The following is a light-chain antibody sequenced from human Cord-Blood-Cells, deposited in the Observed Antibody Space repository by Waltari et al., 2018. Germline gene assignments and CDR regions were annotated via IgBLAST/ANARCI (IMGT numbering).Light chain of an antibody. CDR2: GAS. Sequence: EIVMTQSPATLSVSPGERATLSCRASQSVSSNLAWYQQKPGQAPRLLSYGASTSATGIPARFSGSGSGTEFTLTISSLQSEDFAVYYCQQYNNWPSLTFGGGTKVEIK. V-gene: IGKV3-15*01. J-gene: IGKJ4*01. CDR3: QQYNNWPSLT. CDR1: QSVSSN.